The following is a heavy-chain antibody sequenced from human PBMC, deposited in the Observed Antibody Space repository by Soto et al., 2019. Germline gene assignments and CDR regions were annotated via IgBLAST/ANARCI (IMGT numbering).Heavy chain of an antibody. J-gene: IGHJ4*02. CDR3: ARNYYGSGTFDY. V-gene: IGHV1-8*01. D-gene: IGHD3-10*01. CDR2: MTPNSGNT. CDR1: GYTFTSYD. Sequence: QVQLVQSGAEVKKPGASVKVSRKASGYTFTSYDINWVRQATGQGLEWVGWMTPNSGNTGFAQKFQGSVTMTRDTSISTAYMELSSLRSEDTAIYYCARNYYGSGTFDYWGQGTVVTVSS.